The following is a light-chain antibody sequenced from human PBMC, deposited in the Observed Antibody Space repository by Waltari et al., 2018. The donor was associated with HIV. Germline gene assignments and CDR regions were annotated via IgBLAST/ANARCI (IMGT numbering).Light chain of an antibody. J-gene: IGKJ2*01. CDR1: QSVDVY. CDR2: ASS. CDR3: QQHDNTPYT. Sequence: DIQMTQSPSSLSASVGDTVTITCRASQSVDVYVNWYQHKPGKAPKLLIFASSSLQSGVPSRISGSRAGTDYSLTITGLQPEDVATYFCQQHDNTPYTFGQGTKLEIK. V-gene: IGKV1-39*01.